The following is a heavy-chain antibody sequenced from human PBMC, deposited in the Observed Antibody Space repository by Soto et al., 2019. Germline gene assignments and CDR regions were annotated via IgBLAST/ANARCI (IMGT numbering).Heavy chain of an antibody. CDR2: IFYSWTT. J-gene: IGHJ4*02. CDR3: ARVGSSGWSPDY. V-gene: IGHV4-59*11. CDR1: GGSISGHY. Sequence: PSETLSLTCTVSGGSISGHYWIWIRQSPGKGPEWIGYIFYSWTTSYNPSLKSRVTLSADTAKNQFSLRLSSVTAADTAAYYCARVGSSGWSPDYWGQGSLVTVSS. D-gene: IGHD3-22*01.